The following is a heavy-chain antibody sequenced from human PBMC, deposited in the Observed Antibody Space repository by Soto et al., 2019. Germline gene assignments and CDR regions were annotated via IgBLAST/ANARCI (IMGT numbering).Heavy chain of an antibody. V-gene: IGHV3-7*01. CDR3: ARDGPTTLLGQSYQF. J-gene: IGHJ1*01. Sequence: EVHLVESGGGLVQPGDSLSLSCAASGFALNIFWMSWIRQAPGKGLEWVANMNQDGSEKYYVDSVKGRFRISRDNAKNSVYLQMDGLSVEDTAVYCCARDGPTTLLGQSYQFWGQGTLVTVSA. CDR2: MNQDGSEK. CDR1: GFALNIFW. D-gene: IGHD1-1*01.